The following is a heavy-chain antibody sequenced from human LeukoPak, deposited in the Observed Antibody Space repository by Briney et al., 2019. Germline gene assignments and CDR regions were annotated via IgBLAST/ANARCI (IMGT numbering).Heavy chain of an antibody. J-gene: IGHJ4*02. V-gene: IGHV3-33*06. CDR2: IWYDGSNK. CDR3: AKRGHCSATCTYDY. Sequence: PGGSLRLSCAASGFTFSSYGMHWVRQAPGKGLEWVAVIWYDGSNKYYADSVKGRFTISRDNSKNTVYLQMNGLRAEDTAVYYCAKRGHCSATCTYDYWGQGTLVTVSS. CDR1: GFTFSSYG. D-gene: IGHD2-15*01.